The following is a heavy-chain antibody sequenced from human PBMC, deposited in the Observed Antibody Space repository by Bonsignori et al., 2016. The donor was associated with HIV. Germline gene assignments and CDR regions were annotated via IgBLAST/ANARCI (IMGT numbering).Heavy chain of an antibody. CDR2: IRYDGSNK. Sequence: GGSLRLSCAASGFTFSSYSMHWVRQAPGKGLEWVAFIRYDGSNKYYADSVKGRFTISRDNSKNTLYLQMNSLRAEDTAVYYCAKDGRPSITIFGVAFEAPYYWGQGTLVTVSS. V-gene: IGHV3-30*02. J-gene: IGHJ4*02. CDR1: GFTFSSYS. D-gene: IGHD3-3*01. CDR3: AKDGRPSITIFGVAFEAPYY.